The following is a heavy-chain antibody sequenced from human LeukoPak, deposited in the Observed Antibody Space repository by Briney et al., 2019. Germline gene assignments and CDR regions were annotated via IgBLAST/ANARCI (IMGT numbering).Heavy chain of an antibody. CDR2: IKQDGSEK. V-gene: IGHV3-7*01. Sequence: GGSLRLSCAASRFTLGTYWMTWVRQGPGKGLEWVANIKQDGSEKYYVDSVKGRFIVSRDNAKNSLFLQMSSLRAEDTGVYYCARVSYGAFDYWGQGTLVTASS. CDR3: ARVSYGAFDY. D-gene: IGHD4-17*01. J-gene: IGHJ4*02. CDR1: RFTLGTYW.